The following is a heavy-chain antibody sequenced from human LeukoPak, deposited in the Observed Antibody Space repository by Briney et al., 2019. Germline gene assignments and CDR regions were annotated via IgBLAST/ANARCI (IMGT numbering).Heavy chain of an antibody. V-gene: IGHV1-2*02. CDR1: GYTFTGYY. CDR3: ARNKDDCSSTSCSIYYYYYMDV. J-gene: IGHJ6*03. CDR2: INPNSGDT. D-gene: IGHD2-2*01. Sequence: GASVKVSCKASGYTFTGYYMHWVRQAPGQGLEWMGWINPNSGDTNYAQKFQGRVTMTRDTSISTAYMELSRLRSDDTAVYYCARNKDDCSSTSCSIYYYYYMDVWGKGITVTVSS.